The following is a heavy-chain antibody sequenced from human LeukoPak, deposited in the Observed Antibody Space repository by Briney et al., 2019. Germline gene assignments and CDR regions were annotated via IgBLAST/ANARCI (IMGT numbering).Heavy chain of an antibody. Sequence: PSETLSLTCAVSGGSLSSYYRSWIRQPPGKGLEWIGYIYYSGSTNYNPSLKSRVTISVDTSKNQFSLRLSSVTAADTAVYYCARYFYDSSDYYPPSFYDYYMDVWGKGTTVTVSS. D-gene: IGHD3-22*01. CDR1: GGSLSSYY. CDR2: IYYSGST. CDR3: ARYFYDSSDYYPPSFYDYYMDV. J-gene: IGHJ6*03. V-gene: IGHV4-59*01.